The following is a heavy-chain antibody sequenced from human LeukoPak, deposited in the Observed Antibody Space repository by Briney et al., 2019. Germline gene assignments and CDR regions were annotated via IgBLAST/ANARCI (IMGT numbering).Heavy chain of an antibody. CDR2: IRYDGNDK. Sequence: GGSLRLSCAASGFTFSSYGMHWVRQAPGKGLEWVAFIRYDGNDKYYADSVKGRFTISRDKSKNTLYLQMNSLRADDTAVYYCAKSGYNRFDYWGQGTLVTVSS. V-gene: IGHV3-30*02. CDR3: AKSGYNRFDY. CDR1: GFTFSSYG. D-gene: IGHD5-24*01. J-gene: IGHJ4*02.